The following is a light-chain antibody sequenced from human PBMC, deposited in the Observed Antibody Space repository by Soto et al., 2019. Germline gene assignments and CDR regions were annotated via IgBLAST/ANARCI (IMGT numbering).Light chain of an antibody. J-gene: IGKJ5*01. Sequence: EIVLTQSPATLSLSPGERATLSCRASQSVSSYLAWYQQKPGQAPRLLIYDASNRATGIPDRFSGSGSGTDFTLTISRLEPEDFAVYYCQQYGSSPITFGQGTRLEN. CDR2: DAS. CDR3: QQYGSSPIT. V-gene: IGKV3-20*01. CDR1: QSVSSY.